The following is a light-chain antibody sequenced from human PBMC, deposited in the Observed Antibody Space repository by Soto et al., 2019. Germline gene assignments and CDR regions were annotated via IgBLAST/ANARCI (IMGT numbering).Light chain of an antibody. CDR3: HQSYSPPDT. J-gene: IGKJ1*01. Sequence: DIQMTQSPSSVSASVGDRVTITCRASQGIASWLAWYQQKSGEAPNLLIYAASNLQSGVPSRFSGSGSGTDFTLTISSLQPEDSATYYCHQSYSPPDTFGQGTKVDIK. CDR1: QGIASW. CDR2: AAS. V-gene: IGKV1-12*01.